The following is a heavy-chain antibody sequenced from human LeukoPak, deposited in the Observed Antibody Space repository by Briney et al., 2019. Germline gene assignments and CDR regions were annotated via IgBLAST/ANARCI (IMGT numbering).Heavy chain of an antibody. J-gene: IGHJ4*02. CDR1: GGTFSSYA. CDR3: AREAAGEYYFDY. D-gene: IGHD6-25*01. Sequence: SVKVSCKASGGTFSSYATSWVRQAPGQGLEWMGGIIPIFGTANYAQKFQGRVTITADESTSTAYMELSSLRSEDTAVYYCAREAAGEYYFDYWGQGTLVTVSS. V-gene: IGHV1-69*13. CDR2: IIPIFGTA.